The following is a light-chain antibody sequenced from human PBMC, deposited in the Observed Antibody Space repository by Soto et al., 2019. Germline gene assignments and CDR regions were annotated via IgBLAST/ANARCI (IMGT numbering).Light chain of an antibody. CDR1: QSVSSY. Sequence: EIVLTQSPVTLSLSPGERATLSCRASQSVSSYLAWYQQKPGQAPRLLIYGASTRATGIPHRFSGSGSGTDFTLTISRLEPEDFAVYYCQEYGSLHGSFGPGTKVDIK. CDR2: GAS. V-gene: IGKV3-20*01. J-gene: IGKJ3*01. CDR3: QEYGSLHGS.